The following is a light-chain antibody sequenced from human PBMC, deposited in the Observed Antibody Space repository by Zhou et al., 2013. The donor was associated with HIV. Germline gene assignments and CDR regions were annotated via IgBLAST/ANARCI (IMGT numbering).Light chain of an antibody. Sequence: DIQMTQSPSTLSASVGDRVTITCRAGQGISRWLAWYQQKPGKAPKLLIYAASTLQSGVPSRFSGSGSGTEFTLTISSLQPDDFATYYCQQYNSYPCSFGQGTKLEIK. CDR3: QQYNSYPCS. J-gene: IGKJ2*04. CDR1: QGISRW. CDR2: AAS. V-gene: IGKV1-5*01.